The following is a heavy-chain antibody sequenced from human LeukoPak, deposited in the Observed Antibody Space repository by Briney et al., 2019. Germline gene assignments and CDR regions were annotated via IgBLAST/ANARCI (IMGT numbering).Heavy chain of an antibody. CDR3: ARGPQLRFLEWLYFDY. CDR2: ISSSSSTI. J-gene: IGHJ4*02. V-gene: IGHV3-48*04. Sequence: GGSLRLSCAASGFTFSSYSMNWVRQAPGKGLEWVSYISSSSSTIYYADSVKGRFTISRDNAKNSLYLQMNSLRAEDTAVYYCARGPQLRFLEWLYFDYSGQGTLVTVSS. D-gene: IGHD3-3*01. CDR1: GFTFSSYS.